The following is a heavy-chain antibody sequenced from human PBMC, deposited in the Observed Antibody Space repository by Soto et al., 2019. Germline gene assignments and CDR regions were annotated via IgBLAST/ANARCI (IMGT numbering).Heavy chain of an antibody. V-gene: IGHV4-34*01. Sequence: SETLSLTCTVYARSFSGYYWSWIRQPPGKGLEWIGEVIHTGRTNYNPSLKGRVTISVDTSKNQFSLNLSSVTAADTAVYFCARGKPSGYRFGPRNFFYYGLDVWGPGTTVTVSS. CDR1: ARSFSGYY. J-gene: IGHJ6*02. CDR2: VIHTGRT. D-gene: IGHD5-18*01. CDR3: ARGKPSGYRFGPRNFFYYGLDV.